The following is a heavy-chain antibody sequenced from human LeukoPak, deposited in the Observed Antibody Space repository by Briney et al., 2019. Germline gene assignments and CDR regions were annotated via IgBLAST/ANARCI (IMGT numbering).Heavy chain of an antibody. CDR2: VFYSGGT. CDR1: GGSISGLY. J-gene: IGHJ3*01. D-gene: IGHD2-21*02. CDR3: ARHMSVTYDAFDL. V-gene: IGHV4-59*08. Sequence: PSETLSLTCTVSGGSISGLYWSWIRQPAGKGLEWIGYVFYSGGTLYNPSLESRVTISVDTSKTHFSLELTSVTAADTAVYYCARHMSVTYDAFDLWGRGTMVTVSS.